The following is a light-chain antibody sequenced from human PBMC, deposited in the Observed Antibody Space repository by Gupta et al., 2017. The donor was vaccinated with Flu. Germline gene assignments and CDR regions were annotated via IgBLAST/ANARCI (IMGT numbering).Light chain of an antibody. J-gene: IGKJ4*01. CDR1: QTISTY. CDR2: AAS. Sequence: DIQMTKSPSSLSASVGDRVSITCRASQTISTYLNWYQQKPGKAPKLLIYAASSLQSGVPSRFSGSGSGTDFTLTISSLQPEDFAAYYCQQSYSVPLTFGGGTKVEIK. V-gene: IGKV1-39*01. CDR3: QQSYSVPLT.